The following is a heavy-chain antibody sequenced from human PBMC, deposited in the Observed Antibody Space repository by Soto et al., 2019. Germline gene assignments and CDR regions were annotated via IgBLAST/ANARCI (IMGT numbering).Heavy chain of an antibody. CDR2: IYTSGST. CDR3: AREVLRFLEWPLNWFDP. J-gene: IGHJ5*02. Sequence: SETLSLTCTVSGGSISSYYWSWIRQPAGKELEWIGRIYTSGSTNYNPALKSRVTMSVDTSKNQFSLKMSSVTAADTAVYYCAREVLRFLEWPLNWFDPWGQGTLVTVSS. CDR1: GGSISSYY. V-gene: IGHV4-4*07. D-gene: IGHD3-3*01.